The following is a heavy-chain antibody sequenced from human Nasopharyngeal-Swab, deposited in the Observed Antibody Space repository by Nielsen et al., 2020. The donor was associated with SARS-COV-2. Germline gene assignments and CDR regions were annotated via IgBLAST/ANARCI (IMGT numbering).Heavy chain of an antibody. CDR3: ASPQGSSGHYYMDV. D-gene: IGHD3-22*01. V-gene: IGHV4-4*02. Sequence: WIRQPPGKGLEWIGEIYHSGSTNYNPSLKRRVTISVDKSKNQFSLTLSSVTAADTAVYYCASPQGSSGHYYMDVWGKGTTVTVSS. J-gene: IGHJ6*03. CDR2: IYHSGST.